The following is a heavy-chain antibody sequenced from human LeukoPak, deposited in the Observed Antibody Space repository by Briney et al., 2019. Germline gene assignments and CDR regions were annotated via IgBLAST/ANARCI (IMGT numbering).Heavy chain of an antibody. J-gene: IGHJ4*02. D-gene: IGHD2-2*01. CDR3: ARDIGYCSSTSCYPKYYLDY. CDR1: GFTFSSYS. V-gene: IGHV3-21*01. Sequence: GGSLRLSCAASGFTFSSYSMNWVRQAPGKGLEWVSSISSSSSCIYYADSVKGRFTISRDNAKNSLYLQMNSLRAEDTAVYYCARDIGYCSSTSCYPKYYLDYWGQGTLVTVSS. CDR2: ISSSSSCI.